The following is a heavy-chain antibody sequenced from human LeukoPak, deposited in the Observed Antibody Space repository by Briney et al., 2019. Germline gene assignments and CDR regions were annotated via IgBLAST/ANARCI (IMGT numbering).Heavy chain of an antibody. CDR3: ARMGSWNYVSRLQPPFTDDY. J-gene: IGHJ4*01. Sequence: SGGSLRLSCAASGFTFSSYAMHWVRQAPGKGLEWVAVISYDGSNKYYADSVKGRFTISRDNSKNTLYLQMNSLRAEDTAVYYCARMGSWNYVSRLQPPFTDDYWGQEPWSPSPQ. D-gene: IGHD1-7*01. CDR1: GFTFSSYA. CDR2: ISYDGSNK. V-gene: IGHV3-30-3*01.